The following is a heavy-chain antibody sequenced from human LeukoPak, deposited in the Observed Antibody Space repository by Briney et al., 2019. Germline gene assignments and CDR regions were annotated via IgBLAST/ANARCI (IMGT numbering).Heavy chain of an antibody. CDR3: AKDVVGQQWPENY. Sequence: GGSLRLSCAASGFTFSSYEMNWVRQAPGKGLEWVSYISSSGSTIYYADSVKGRFTISRDNSKNTLYLQMNSLRAEDTAVYFCAKDVVGQQWPENYWGQGTLVTVSS. CDR2: ISSSGSTI. D-gene: IGHD6-19*01. V-gene: IGHV3-48*03. CDR1: GFTFSSYE. J-gene: IGHJ4*02.